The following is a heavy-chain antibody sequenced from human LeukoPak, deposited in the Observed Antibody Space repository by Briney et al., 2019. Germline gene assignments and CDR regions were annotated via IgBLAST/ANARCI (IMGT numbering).Heavy chain of an antibody. J-gene: IGHJ6*03. CDR3: AKHGRAITTVVTPYYYYYYMDV. D-gene: IGHD4-23*01. CDR1: GFTFSSYG. V-gene: IGHV3-23*01. CDR2: IGGRGGST. Sequence: GGSLRLSCAASGFTFSSYGMHWVRQAPGKGLEWVSSIGGRGGSTYYADSVKGRFTISRDNSNNTLYLQMNSLRAEDTAIFYCAKHGRAITTVVTPYYYYYYMDVWGKGTTVTVSS.